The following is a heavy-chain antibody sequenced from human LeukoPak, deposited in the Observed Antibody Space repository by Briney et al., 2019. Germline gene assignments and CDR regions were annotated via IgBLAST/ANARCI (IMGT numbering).Heavy chain of an antibody. D-gene: IGHD4-17*01. CDR1: GYSISSGYY. CDR2: IYHSGST. CDR3: ARSDYGDYNWFDP. J-gene: IGHJ5*02. Sequence: SETLSLTCTVSGYSISSGYYWGWIRQPPGKGLEWIGSIYHSGSTYYNPSLKSRVTISVDTSKNQFSLKLSSVTAADTAVYYCARSDYGDYNWFDPWGQGTLVTVSS. V-gene: IGHV4-38-2*02.